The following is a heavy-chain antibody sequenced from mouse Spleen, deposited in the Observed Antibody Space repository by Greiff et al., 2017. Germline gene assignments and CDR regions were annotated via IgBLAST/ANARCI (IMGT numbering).Heavy chain of an antibody. D-gene: IGHD2-12*01. CDR1: GYTFTSYG. CDR3: ARGGYSYYSYDPFAY. CDR2: IYPRSGNT. Sequence: VMLVESGAELARPGASVKLSCKASGYTFTSYGISWVKQRTGQGLEWIGEIYPRSGNTYYNEKFKGKATLTADKSSSTAYMELRSLTSEDSAVYFCARGGYSYYSYDPFAYWGQGTLVTVSA. J-gene: IGHJ3*01. V-gene: IGHV1-81*01.